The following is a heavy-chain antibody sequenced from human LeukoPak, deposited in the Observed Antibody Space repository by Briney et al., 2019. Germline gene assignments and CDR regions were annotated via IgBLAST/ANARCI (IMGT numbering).Heavy chain of an antibody. CDR2: IRYDGSNK. J-gene: IGHJ3*02. CDR3: ATDSRIVGATGASDM. CDR1: GFTFSSYG. D-gene: IGHD1-26*01. V-gene: IGHV3-30*02. Sequence: GGSLRLSCAASGFTFSSYGMHWVRQAPGKGLEWVAFIRYDGSNKYYADSVKGRFTISRDNSKDTLYLQMNSLRAEDTAVYYCATDSRIVGATGASDMWGRGTMVTVSS.